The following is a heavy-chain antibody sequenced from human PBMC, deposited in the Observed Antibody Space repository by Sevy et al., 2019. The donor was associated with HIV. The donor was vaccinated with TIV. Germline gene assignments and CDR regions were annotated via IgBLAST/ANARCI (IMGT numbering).Heavy chain of an antibody. CDR2: IWYDGSNK. CDR3: ARERLAVAGIGYYFDY. Sequence: EGSLRLSCAASGFTFSSYGMHWVRQAPGKGLEWVAIIWYDGSNKYYVDSVKGRFTISRDNSKNTLYLQMNSLRAEDTAVYYCARERLAVAGIGYYFDYWGQGTLVTVSS. D-gene: IGHD6-19*01. CDR1: GFTFSSYG. J-gene: IGHJ4*02. V-gene: IGHV3-33*01.